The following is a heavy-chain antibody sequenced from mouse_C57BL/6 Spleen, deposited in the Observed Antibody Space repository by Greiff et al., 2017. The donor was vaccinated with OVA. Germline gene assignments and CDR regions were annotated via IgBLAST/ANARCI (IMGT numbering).Heavy chain of an antibody. CDR2: IYPGDGDT. D-gene: IGHD1-1*01. CDR3: ARGTTVSHYAMDY. CDR1: GYAFSSSW. Sequence: VVKPGASVKISCKASGYAFSSSWMNWVKQRPGKGLEWIGRIYPGDGDTNYNGKFKGKATLTADKSSSTAYMQLSSLTSEDSAVYFCARGTTVSHYAMDYWGQGTSVTVSS. J-gene: IGHJ4*01. V-gene: IGHV1-82*01.